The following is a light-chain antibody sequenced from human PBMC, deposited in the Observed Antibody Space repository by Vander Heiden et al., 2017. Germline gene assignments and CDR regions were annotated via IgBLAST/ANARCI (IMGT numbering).Light chain of an antibody. CDR1: SSDVGGYIY. Sequence: QSALPQPASVSASPGHSITISCTGTSSDVGGYIYVSWYQQHPGKAPKLMIYEVSNRPSGVSNRFSGSKSGNTASLTISGLQAEDEADYYCSSYTSSTTWVFGGGTKVTVL. J-gene: IGLJ3*02. V-gene: IGLV2-14*01. CDR3: SSYTSSTTWV. CDR2: EVS.